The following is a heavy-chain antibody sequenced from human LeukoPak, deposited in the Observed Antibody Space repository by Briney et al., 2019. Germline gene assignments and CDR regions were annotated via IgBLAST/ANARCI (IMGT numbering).Heavy chain of an antibody. CDR1: GFTFSSYA. D-gene: IGHD6-6*01. Sequence: GGSPRLSCAASGFTFSSYAMHWVRQAPGKGLEYVSAISSNGGSTYYANSVKGRFTISRDNSRNTLYLQMGSLRAEDMAVYYCARNEYSSSSVYDYWGQGTLVTVSS. V-gene: IGHV3-64*01. J-gene: IGHJ4*02. CDR2: ISSNGGST. CDR3: ARNEYSSSSVYDY.